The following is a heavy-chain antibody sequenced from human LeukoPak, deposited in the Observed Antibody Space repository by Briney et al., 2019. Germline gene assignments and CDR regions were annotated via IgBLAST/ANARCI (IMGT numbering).Heavy chain of an antibody. V-gene: IGHV4-39*07. D-gene: IGHD6-19*01. CDR3: ARDSPRAYSSGWYYYYYMDV. CDR2: IYYSGST. CDR1: GGSISSSSYY. Sequence: SETLSLTCTVSGGSISSSSYYWGWIRQPPGKGLEWIGSIYYSGSTNYNPSLKSRVTISVDTSKNQFSLKLSSVTAADTAVYYCARDSPRAYSSGWYYYYYMDVWGKGTTVTVSS. J-gene: IGHJ6*03.